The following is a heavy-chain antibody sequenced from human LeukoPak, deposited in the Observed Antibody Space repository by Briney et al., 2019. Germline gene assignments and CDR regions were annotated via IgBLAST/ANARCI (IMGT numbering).Heavy chain of an antibody. CDR2: MNPNSGNT. J-gene: IGHJ5*02. D-gene: IGHD6-19*01. V-gene: IGHV1-8*02. CDR1: GYTLADYY. CDR3: ARGQVPAGFDP. Sequence: ASVKVSCKASGYTLADYYMHWVRQATGQGLEWMGWMNPNSGNTGYAQKFQGRVTMTRNTSISTAYMELSSLRSEDTAVYYCARGQVPAGFDPWGQGTLVTVSS.